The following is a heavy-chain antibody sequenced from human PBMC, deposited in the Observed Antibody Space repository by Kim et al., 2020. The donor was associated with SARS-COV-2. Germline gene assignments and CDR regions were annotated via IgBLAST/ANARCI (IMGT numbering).Heavy chain of an antibody. J-gene: IGHJ4*02. Sequence: GGSLRLSCAASGFTFSSYAMSWVRQAPGKGLEWVSAISGSCGSTYYADSVKGRFTISRDNSKNTLYLQMNSLRAEDTAVYYCAKNPTQVGATRIDYWGQGTLVTVSS. CDR3: AKNPTQVGATRIDY. D-gene: IGHD1-26*01. CDR2: ISGSCGST. V-gene: IGHV3-23*01. CDR1: GFTFSSYA.